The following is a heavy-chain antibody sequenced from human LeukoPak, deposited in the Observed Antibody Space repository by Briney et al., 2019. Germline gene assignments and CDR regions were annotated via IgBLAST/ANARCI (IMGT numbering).Heavy chain of an antibody. CDR1: GFTFDDYA. CDR3: AKDLGSAITSALVLDV. V-gene: IGHV3-9*01. Sequence: GGSLRLSCTVSGFTFDDYAMHWVRHTPGKGLEWVSGITWNRDKIGYGDSVKGRFTISRDNVKNVLYLQMNSLRPEDTALYYCAKDLGSAITSALVLDVWGQGTTAIVS. D-gene: IGHD2-15*01. J-gene: IGHJ6*02. CDR2: ITWNRDKI.